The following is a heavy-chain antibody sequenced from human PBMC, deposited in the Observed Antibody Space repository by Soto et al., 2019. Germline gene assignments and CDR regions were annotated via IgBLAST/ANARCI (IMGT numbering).Heavy chain of an antibody. CDR1: GGSISSSSYY. J-gene: IGHJ4*02. CDR2: IYYSGST. D-gene: IGHD3-3*01. CDR3: ARRTIFGVVIFNFDY. Sequence: SETLSLTCTVSGGSISSSSYYWGWIRQPPGKGLEWIGSIYYSGSTYYNPSLKSRVTISVDTSKNQFSLKLSSVTAADTAVYYCARRTIFGVVIFNFDYWGQGTLVTVSS. V-gene: IGHV4-39*01.